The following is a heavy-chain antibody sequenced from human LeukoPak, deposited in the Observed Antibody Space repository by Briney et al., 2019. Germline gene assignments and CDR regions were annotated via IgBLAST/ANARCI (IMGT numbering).Heavy chain of an antibody. D-gene: IGHD1-1*01. CDR3: ARGPAGYN. Sequence: GGSLRLSCAASGFTFSRNHMSWVRQATGKGVEWVSVIYSGGSTDYSDSVKGRFTISRDNLKNTLYLQMNSLRAEDTAVYYCARGPAGYNWGQGTLVTFSS. V-gene: IGHV3-53*01. J-gene: IGHJ4*02. CDR1: GFTFSRNH. CDR2: IYSGGST.